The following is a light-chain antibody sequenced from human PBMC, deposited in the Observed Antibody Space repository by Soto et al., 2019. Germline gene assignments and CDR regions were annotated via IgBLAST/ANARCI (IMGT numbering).Light chain of an antibody. J-gene: IGKJ2*01. Sequence: EIVLTQSPGTLSLSPGERATLSCRASQSVSNNYLAWYQQKPGQAPRLLIYGASTGASDIEGRFSGSGSGTDFTLTISRLEPEDFAVYYCQQYGSSPPYTFGEGTKLEI. CDR3: QQYGSSPPYT. CDR2: GAS. V-gene: IGKV3-20*01. CDR1: QSVSNNY.